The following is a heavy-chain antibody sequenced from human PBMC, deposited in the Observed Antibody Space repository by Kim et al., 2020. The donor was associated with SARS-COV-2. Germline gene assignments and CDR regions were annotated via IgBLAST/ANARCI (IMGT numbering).Heavy chain of an antibody. D-gene: IGHD6-13*01. CDR2: IKQDGSEK. CDR1: GFTFSSYW. J-gene: IGHJ4*02. V-gene: IGHV3-7*03. CDR3: AREGIAAAGLPPDY. Sequence: GGSLRLSCAASGFTFSSYWMSWVRQAPGKGLEWVANIKQDGSEKYYVDSVKGRFTISRDNAKNSLYLQMNSLRAEDTAVYYCAREGIAAAGLPPDYWGQGTLVTVSS.